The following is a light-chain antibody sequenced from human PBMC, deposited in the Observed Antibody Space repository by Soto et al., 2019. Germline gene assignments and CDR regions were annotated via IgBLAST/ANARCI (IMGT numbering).Light chain of an antibody. Sequence: EIELTQSPATLSLSPGERATLSCRASQSVSSFLVWYQQKPGQAPRLLIYDAVNRVTGIPARFSGSGSGTDFTLTISSLEPEDFAVYYCQQRGNWPPITFGQGTRLEIK. CDR2: DAV. CDR1: QSVSSF. CDR3: QQRGNWPPIT. V-gene: IGKV3-11*01. J-gene: IGKJ5*01.